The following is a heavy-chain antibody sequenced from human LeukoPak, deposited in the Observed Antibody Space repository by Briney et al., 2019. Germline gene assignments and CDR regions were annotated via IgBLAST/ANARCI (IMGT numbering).Heavy chain of an antibody. V-gene: IGHV4-39*07. CDR2: IYYSGSA. J-gene: IGHJ4*02. CDR1: GGSISSSSYY. CDR3: ARDSPSRNTGFDY. D-gene: IGHD1-14*01. Sequence: SETLSLTCTVSGGSISSSSYYWGWIRQPPGKGLEGIGSIYYSGSAYYNPSLKSRVTIYVETSKNQFSLKLSSVTAADTAVYYCARDSPSRNTGFDYWGQGTLVTVSS.